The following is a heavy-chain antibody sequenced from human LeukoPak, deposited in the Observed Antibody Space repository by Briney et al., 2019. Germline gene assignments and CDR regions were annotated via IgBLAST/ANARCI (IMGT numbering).Heavy chain of an antibody. CDR2: ISPNSGGT. J-gene: IGHJ4*02. D-gene: IGHD3-22*01. CDR1: GYTFTDYY. Sequence: GASVPVSCKASGYTFTDYYMHWVRQAPGQGLEWMGRISPNSGGTNYAQKFQARVTMTRDTSISTAYMELSRLRSDDTALYYCARAAFYYDGSGYYLGDWGQGTLVTVSS. V-gene: IGHV1-2*06. CDR3: ARAAFYYDGSGYYLGD.